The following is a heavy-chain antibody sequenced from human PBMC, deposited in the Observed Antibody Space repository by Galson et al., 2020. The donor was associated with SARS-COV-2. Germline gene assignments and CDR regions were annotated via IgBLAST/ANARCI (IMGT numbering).Heavy chain of an antibody. D-gene: IGHD6-19*01. CDR2: VPYTGPT. CDR3: VIDRGSGRWLGLDY. CDR1: GVSIRDNY. J-gene: IGHJ4*02. V-gene: IGHV4-59*01. Sequence: SQTPSLTCSVSGVSIRDNYWSWIRQPPGKGLEWSGHVPYTGPTHYNHSLEGPVTISADTSKNKFSLYLNSVTAADTGINYCVIDRGSGRWLGLDYWSQGTLVTVSS.